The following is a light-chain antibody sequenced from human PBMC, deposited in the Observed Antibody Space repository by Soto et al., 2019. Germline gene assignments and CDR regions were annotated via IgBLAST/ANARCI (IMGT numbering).Light chain of an antibody. CDR2: LTS. J-gene: IGKJ1*01. CDR3: HQYENWPQT. CDR1: QAVNTR. Sequence: EILLTQSPATLSSFPCDRVTLSCRASQAVNTRLAWYQHKPGQAPRLLIYLTSNRAAGIPARFSGSGSGTEFTLTISSLQSEDFALYYCHQYENWPQTFGQGTKVDIK. V-gene: IGKV3D-15*01.